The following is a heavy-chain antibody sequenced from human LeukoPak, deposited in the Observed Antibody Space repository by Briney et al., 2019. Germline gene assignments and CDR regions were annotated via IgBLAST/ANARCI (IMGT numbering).Heavy chain of an antibody. D-gene: IGHD6-13*01. V-gene: IGHV3-7*03. Sequence: GGSLRLSCAASGFPFNAYWMTWVRQAPGKGLEWVANIRQDGDTKYYVDSVKGRFTISRDNAMNSLYLQMDSLRAEDTAIYYCARSLPYGTTWYGRSDFWGQGTLVTVSS. CDR3: ARSLPYGTTWYGRSDF. CDR1: GFPFNAYW. J-gene: IGHJ4*02. CDR2: IRQDGDTK.